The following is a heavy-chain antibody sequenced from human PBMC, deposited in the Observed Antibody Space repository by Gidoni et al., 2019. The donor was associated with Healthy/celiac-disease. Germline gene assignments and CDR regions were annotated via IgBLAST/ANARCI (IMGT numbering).Heavy chain of an antibody. D-gene: IGHD5-18*01. J-gene: IGHJ3*02. CDR2: SYYSGST. V-gene: IGHV4-59*01. CDR3: ARDKWGYSYASGEAFDI. Sequence: QVQLQESGPGLVKPSETLSLTCTVSGGSISSYYWSWIRQPPGKGLEWIGYSYYSGSTNYNPSLKSRVTISVDTSKNQFSLKLSSVTAADTAVYYCARDKWGYSYASGEAFDIWGQGTMVTVSS. CDR1: GGSISSYY.